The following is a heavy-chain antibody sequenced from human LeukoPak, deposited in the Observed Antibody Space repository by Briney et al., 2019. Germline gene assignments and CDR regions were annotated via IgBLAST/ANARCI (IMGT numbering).Heavy chain of an antibody. V-gene: IGHV3-33*06. CDR1: GFTFSSYG. Sequence: PGGSLRLSCAASGFTFSSYGMHWVRQALGKGLEWVAVIWYDGSNKYYADSVKGRFTISRDNSKNTLYLQMNSLRAEDTAVYYCAKVRTYYYNGMDVWGQGTTATVSS. CDR2: IWYDGSNK. J-gene: IGHJ6*02. CDR3: AKVRTYYYNGMDV.